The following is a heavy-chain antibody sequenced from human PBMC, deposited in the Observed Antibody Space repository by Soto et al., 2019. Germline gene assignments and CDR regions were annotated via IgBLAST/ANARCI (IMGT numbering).Heavy chain of an antibody. CDR3: TTDPHYDFWSGYSSYYYYYGMEV. J-gene: IGHJ6*02. D-gene: IGHD3-3*01. Sequence: GGSLRLSCAASGFTFSNAWMSWVRQAPGKGLEWVGRIKSKTDGGTTDYAAPVKGRFTISRDDSKNTLYLQMNSLKTEDTAVYYCTTDPHYDFWSGYSSYYYYYGMEVWGQGTTVTVSS. CDR2: IKSKTDGGTT. CDR1: GFTFSNAW. V-gene: IGHV3-15*01.